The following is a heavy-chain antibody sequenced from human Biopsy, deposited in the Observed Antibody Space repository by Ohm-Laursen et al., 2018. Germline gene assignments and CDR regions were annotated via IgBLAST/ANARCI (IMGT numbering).Heavy chain of an antibody. J-gene: IGHJ6*02. CDR1: GFSFSDYH. D-gene: IGHD4-23*01. CDR3: ARDTRWSPYHMDV. V-gene: IGHV3-11*01. Sequence: SLRLSCAATGFSFSDYHMSWIRQAPGRGLEWVSYISGGGTIYYGDSMKGRVTISRDNAKNSLYLQMHSLRAEDTAVYYCARDTRWSPYHMDVWGQGTTVTVSS. CDR2: ISGGGTI.